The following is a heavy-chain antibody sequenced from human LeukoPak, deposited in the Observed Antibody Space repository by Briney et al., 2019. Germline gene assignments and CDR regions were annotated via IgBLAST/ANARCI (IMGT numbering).Heavy chain of an antibody. CDR3: ARQKGYSSGWYFDY. Sequence: SETLSLTCAVYGGSFSGYYWSWIRQPPGKGLEWIGEINHSGSTNYNPSLKSRVTISVDTSKNQFSLKLSPVTAADTAVYYCARQKGYSSGWYFDYWGQGTLVTVSS. V-gene: IGHV4-34*01. CDR1: GGSFSGYY. D-gene: IGHD6-19*01. CDR2: INHSGST. J-gene: IGHJ4*02.